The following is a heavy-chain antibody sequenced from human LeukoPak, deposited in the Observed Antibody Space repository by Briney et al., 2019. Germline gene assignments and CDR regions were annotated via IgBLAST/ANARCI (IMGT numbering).Heavy chain of an antibody. CDR1: GFTFISYP. CDR3: AKGQYSSTLIDY. D-gene: IGHD6-13*01. Sequence: GGALRLSCAACGFTFISYPMSLVRQAPGRGREEVSAISGSGGSTYYADSVKGRFTISRDNSKNTLYLQMNSLRAEDTAVYYCAKGQYSSTLIDYWGQGTLVTVSS. J-gene: IGHJ4*02. V-gene: IGHV3-23*01. CDR2: ISGSGGST.